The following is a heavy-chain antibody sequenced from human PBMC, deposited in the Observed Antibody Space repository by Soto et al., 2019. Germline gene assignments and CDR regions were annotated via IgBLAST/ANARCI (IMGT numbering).Heavy chain of an antibody. D-gene: IGHD1-26*01. V-gene: IGHV3-74*01. CDR1: GFTFSSYW. J-gene: IGHJ3*02. Sequence: EVQLVESGGGLVQPGGSLRLSCVASGFTFSSYWMHWVRQAPGKGLVWVSHMNSDGSSTRYADPVKGRFTISRDNAKNTLYLQVNGLRAEDTAVYYCARGGSGSYGRALAIWGQGTMVTVSS. CDR2: MNSDGSST. CDR3: ARGGSGSYGRALAI.